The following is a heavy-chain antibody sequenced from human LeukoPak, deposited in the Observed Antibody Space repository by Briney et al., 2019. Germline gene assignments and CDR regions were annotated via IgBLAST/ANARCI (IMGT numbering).Heavy chain of an antibody. D-gene: IGHD6-6*01. J-gene: IGHJ6*03. V-gene: IGHV4-39*07. CDR3: HNEDGMVGAARHGSYYYNYMDV. Sequence: KPSETLSLTCTVSGGSISSSSYYWGWIRQPPGKGLEWIGSIYYSGSTNYNPSLKSRVTISVDESKNQFSLKLSSVTAADTAVYYCHNEDGMVGAARHGSYYYNYMDVWGKGTTVTVSS. CDR2: IYYSGST. CDR1: GGSISSSSYY.